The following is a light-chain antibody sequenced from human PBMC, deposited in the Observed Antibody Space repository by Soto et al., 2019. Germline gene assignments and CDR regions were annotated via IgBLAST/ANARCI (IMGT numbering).Light chain of an antibody. CDR1: RTESSR. J-gene: IGKJ5*01. CDR3: QQHNDWPPIT. CDR2: GAA. Sequence: IVVTQSPATMTATPGGAATLSCSAARTESSRLAGYQHKPAQAPRLLIYGAATRATGIPPRCSGSGAGTEFTLTISSLQSEDFAVYYCQQHNDWPPITFGQGTRLEIK. V-gene: IGKV3-15*01.